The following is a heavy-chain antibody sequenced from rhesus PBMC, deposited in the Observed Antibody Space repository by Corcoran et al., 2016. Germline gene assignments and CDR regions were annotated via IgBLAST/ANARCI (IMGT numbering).Heavy chain of an antibody. Sequence: QVQLQESGPGLVKPSETLSLTCAVSGGSISNPYGWTWIRQPPGKGRDWVGHVYGSIGSTYYHPFLKSRVTISKDTSKNRFSLKLSSVTAADTAVYYCARGGDHLFLLEVWGRGVLVTVSS. CDR1: GGSISNPYG. CDR3: ARGGDHLFLLEV. CDR2: VYGSIGST. J-gene: IGHJ5-2*02. D-gene: IGHD3-34*01. V-gene: IGHV4S7*01.